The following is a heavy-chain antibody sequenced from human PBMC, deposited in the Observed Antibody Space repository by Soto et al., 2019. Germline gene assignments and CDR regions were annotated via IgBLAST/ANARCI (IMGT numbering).Heavy chain of an antibody. CDR1: GGSFSGYY. CDR3: ARGSGYDAGEYFDY. Sequence: QVQLQQWGAGLLKPSETLSLTCAVYGGSFSGYYWSWIRQPPGKGLEWIGEINHSGSTNYNPSLKSRVTISVDTSKNQFSLKLSSVTAADTAVYYCARGSGYDAGEYFDYWGQGTLVTVSS. D-gene: IGHD5-12*01. V-gene: IGHV4-34*01. J-gene: IGHJ4*02. CDR2: INHSGST.